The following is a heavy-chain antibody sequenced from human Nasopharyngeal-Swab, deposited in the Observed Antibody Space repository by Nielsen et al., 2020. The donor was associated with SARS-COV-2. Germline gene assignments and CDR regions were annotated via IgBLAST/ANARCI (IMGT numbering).Heavy chain of an antibody. D-gene: IGHD1-1*01. CDR2: ISSDESTT. CDR3: ARDSPWQELDY. Sequence: GGSLRLSCAASGFSFSIYWMHWVRQPPGKGLVWVSGISSDESTTTYADSVKGRFTISRDNTKNTLYLQMNSLRAEDTAVYYCARDSPWQELDYWGQGILVTVSS. J-gene: IGHJ4*02. CDR1: GFSFSIYW. V-gene: IGHV3-74*01.